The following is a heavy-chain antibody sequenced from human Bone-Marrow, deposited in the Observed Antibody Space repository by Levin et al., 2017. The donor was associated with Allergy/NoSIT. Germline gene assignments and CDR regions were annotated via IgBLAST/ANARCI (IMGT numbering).Heavy chain of an antibody. V-gene: IGHV4-34*01. D-gene: IGHD6-13*01. CDR2: INHSGST. J-gene: IGHJ6*02. CDR1: GGSFSGYY. Sequence: SQTLSLTCAVYGGSFSGYYWSWIRQPPGKGLEWIGEINHSGSTNYNPSLKSRVTISVDTSKNQFSLKLSSVTAADTAVYYCARSARWYSSSWYSGFYYYDYGMDVWGQGTTVTVSS. CDR3: ARSARWYSSSWYSGFYYYDYGMDV.